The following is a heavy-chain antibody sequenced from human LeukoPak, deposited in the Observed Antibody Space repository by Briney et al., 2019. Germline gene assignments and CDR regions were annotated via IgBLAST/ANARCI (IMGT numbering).Heavy chain of an antibody. CDR3: AKAAHYDFWSGYDY. V-gene: IGHV3-30-3*01. CDR2: ISFDGNNE. D-gene: IGHD3-3*01. CDR1: GFTFSTYA. J-gene: IGHJ4*02. Sequence: GGSLRLSCAASGFTFSTYAMHWVRQAPGKGLEWVAVISFDGNNEYYADSVKARFTISRDNSKNTLYLQMNGLRAEDTAVYYCAKAAHYDFWSGYDYWGQGTVVTVSS.